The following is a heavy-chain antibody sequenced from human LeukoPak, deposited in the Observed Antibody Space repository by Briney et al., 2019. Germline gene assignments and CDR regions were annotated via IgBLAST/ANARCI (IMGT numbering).Heavy chain of an antibody. CDR1: GFTFSRYW. J-gene: IGHJ5*02. V-gene: IGHV3-74*01. Sequence: GGSLRLSCVASGFTFSRYWMHWVRQAPGKGLVWVSRINSDGRSTNYADSVKGRFSISRDNAKNTLNLQMNSLRAEDTAVYYCARDLGQYYDTSDNWFGPWGQGTLVTVSS. CDR2: INSDGRST. CDR3: ARDLGQYYDTSDNWFGP. D-gene: IGHD3-22*01.